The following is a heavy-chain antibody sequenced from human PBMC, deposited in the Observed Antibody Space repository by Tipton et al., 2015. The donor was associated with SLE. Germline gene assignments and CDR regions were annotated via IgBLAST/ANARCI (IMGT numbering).Heavy chain of an antibody. D-gene: IGHD5-18*01. Sequence: SLRLSCAASGFTFSNYWMHWVRQAPGKGLVWVSRINSDGSSTNYVDSVKGRFTISRDNAKNTLYLQLNSLRVEDTAVYYCARGGRGYGLWGQGTLITVSS. CDR1: GFTFSNYW. J-gene: IGHJ4*02. CDR3: ARGGRGYGL. CDR2: INSDGSST. V-gene: IGHV3-74*01.